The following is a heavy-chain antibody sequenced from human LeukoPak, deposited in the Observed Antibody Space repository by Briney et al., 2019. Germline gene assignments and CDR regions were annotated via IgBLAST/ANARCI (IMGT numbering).Heavy chain of an antibody. CDR3: AREGITFGGVIGRDAFDI. J-gene: IGHJ3*02. CDR1: GYTFTSYG. V-gene: IGHV1-18*01. Sequence: ASVKVSCKASGYTFTSYGISWVRQAPGQGLEWMGWISAYNGNTNYAQKLQGRVTMTTDTSTSTAYMELRSLRSDDTAVYYCAREGITFGGVIGRDAFDIWGQGTMVTVSS. CDR2: ISAYNGNT. D-gene: IGHD3-16*02.